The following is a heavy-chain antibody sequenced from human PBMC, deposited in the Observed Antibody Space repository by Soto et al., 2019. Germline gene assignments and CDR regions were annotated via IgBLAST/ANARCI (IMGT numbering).Heavy chain of an antibody. CDR3: ARARNYYDSSGYYRADFDY. CDR1: CGSFSGYY. CDR2: INHSGST. D-gene: IGHD3-22*01. Sequence: SETLSLTCAVYCGSFSGYYWSWIRQPPGKGLEWIGEINHSGSTNYNPSLKSRVTISVDTSKNQFSLKLSSVTAADTAVYYCARARNYYDSSGYYRADFDYWGQGTLVTVSS. J-gene: IGHJ4*02. V-gene: IGHV4-34*01.